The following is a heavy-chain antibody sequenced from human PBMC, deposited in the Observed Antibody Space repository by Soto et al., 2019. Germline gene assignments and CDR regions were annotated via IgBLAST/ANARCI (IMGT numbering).Heavy chain of an antibody. CDR1: GGTFSSYA. CDR2: IIPIFGTA. J-gene: IGHJ5*02. D-gene: IGHD3-3*01. CDR3: ARKATYYDFWSGYYQDNWFDA. Sequence: QVQLVQSGAEVKKPGSSVKFSCKASGGTFSSYAISWVRQAPGQGPEWMGGIIPIFGTANYAQKIQGRVTITADESTSTAYMELSSLRSEDTAVYYCARKATYYDFWSGYYQDNWFDAWGQGTLVTVSS. V-gene: IGHV1-69*01.